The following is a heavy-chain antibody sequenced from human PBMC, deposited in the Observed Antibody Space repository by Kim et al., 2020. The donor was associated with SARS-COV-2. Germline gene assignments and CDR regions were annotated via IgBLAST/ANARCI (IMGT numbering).Heavy chain of an antibody. Sequence: SVKVSCKASGGTFSSYAISWVRQAPGQGLEWMGGIIPIFGTANYAQKFQGRVTITADESTSTAYMELSSLRSEDTAVYYYASPVVVPAAISPKTYYYYYGMDVWGQGTTVTVSS. CDR3: ASPVVVPAAISPKTYYYYYGMDV. J-gene: IGHJ6*02. CDR2: IIPIFGTA. V-gene: IGHV1-69*13. D-gene: IGHD2-2*02. CDR1: GGTFSSYA.